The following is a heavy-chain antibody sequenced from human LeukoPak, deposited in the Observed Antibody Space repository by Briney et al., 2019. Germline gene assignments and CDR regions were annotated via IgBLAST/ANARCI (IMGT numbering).Heavy chain of an antibody. CDR3: ARRDIRSGWSFDY. J-gene: IGHJ4*02. Sequence: PSETLSLTCTVPGGSISNYHWSWIRQPAGKGLEWIGQIHTSGSTNYNPPLKSRVTMSIDTTEDQVSLTIRSVTAADTAFYYCARRDIRSGWSFDYWGQGTLVTVSS. CDR2: IHTSGST. V-gene: IGHV4-4*07. D-gene: IGHD6-19*01. CDR1: GGSISNYH.